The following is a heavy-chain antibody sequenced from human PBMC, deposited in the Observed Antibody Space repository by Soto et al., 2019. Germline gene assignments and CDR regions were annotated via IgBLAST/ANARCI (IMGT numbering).Heavy chain of an antibody. J-gene: IGHJ3*02. Sequence: SETLSLTCTVSGGSLINYYWSWVRQAPGEGLEWIGYVSHSGNTHYNPSLKSRVTVSGDTSRNQFSLKLTSVTTADTAVYYCGRVWGPDNWGLQAFDIWGQGTMVTVSS. V-gene: IGHV4-59*01. CDR1: GGSLINYY. CDR2: VSHSGNT. D-gene: IGHD7-27*01. CDR3: GRVWGPDNWGLQAFDI.